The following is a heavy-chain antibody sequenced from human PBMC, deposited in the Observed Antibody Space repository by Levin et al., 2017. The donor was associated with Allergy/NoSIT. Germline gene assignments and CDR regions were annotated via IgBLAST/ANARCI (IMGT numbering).Heavy chain of an antibody. CDR3: AKSKWRIAAAGGLGAYNYFDY. D-gene: IGHD6-13*01. CDR2: ISYDGSNK. J-gene: IGHJ4*02. CDR1: GFTFSSYG. V-gene: IGHV3-30*18. Sequence: GESLKISCAASGFTFSSYGMHWVRQAPGKGLEWVAVISYDGSNKYYADSVKGRFTISRDNSKNTLYLQMNSLRAEDTAVYYCAKSKWRIAAAGGLGAYNYFDYWGQGTLVTVSS.